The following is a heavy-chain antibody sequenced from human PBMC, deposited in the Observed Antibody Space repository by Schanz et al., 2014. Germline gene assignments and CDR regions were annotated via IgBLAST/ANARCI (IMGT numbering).Heavy chain of an antibody. CDR3: ARDGEAAAGCDY. V-gene: IGHV1-46*01. D-gene: IGHD6-13*01. CDR1: GYTFTSYY. CDR2: INPSGGST. J-gene: IGHJ4*02. Sequence: QLMQSGSEVRKPGASVKVSCKASGYTFTSYYMHWVRQAPGQGLEWMGIINPSGGSTSYAQKYQGRVTMTRDTSTSTVYMELSSLRSEDTAVYYGARDGEAAAGCDYWGQGTLVTVSS.